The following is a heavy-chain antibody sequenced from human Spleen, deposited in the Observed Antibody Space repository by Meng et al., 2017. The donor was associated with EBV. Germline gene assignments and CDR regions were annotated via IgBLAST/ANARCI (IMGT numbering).Heavy chain of an antibody. V-gene: IGHV1-69*06. CDR1: GGTLSNYA. CDR3: ATMMKSGFDY. D-gene: IGHD3-16*01. J-gene: IGHJ4*02. CDR2: FIPFFGTP. Sequence: QVQLVQSGAEVKKPGSSVRVSCQTSGGTLSNYAIAWVRQAPGQGLEWMGGFIPFFGTPNYAQRFQGRVTITADRSTSTAYMQLTSLRSEDTATYYCATMMKSGFDYWGQGTLVTVSS.